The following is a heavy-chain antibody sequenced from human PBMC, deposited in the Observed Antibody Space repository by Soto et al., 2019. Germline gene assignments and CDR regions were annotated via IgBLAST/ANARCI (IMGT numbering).Heavy chain of an antibody. D-gene: IGHD2-21*02. CDR1: GFTFGDYA. Sequence: GGSLRLSCTASGFTFGDYAMSWFRQAPGKGLEWVGFIRSKAYGGTTEYAASVKGRFTISRDDSKSIAYLQMNSLKTEDTAVYYCTRGPWCGGDCFDFQHWGQGTLVTVSS. CDR3: TRGPWCGGDCFDFQH. CDR2: IRSKAYGGTT. V-gene: IGHV3-49*03. J-gene: IGHJ1*01.